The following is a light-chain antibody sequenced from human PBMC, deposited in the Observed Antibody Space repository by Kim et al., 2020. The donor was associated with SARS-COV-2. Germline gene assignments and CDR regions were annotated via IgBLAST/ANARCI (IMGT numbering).Light chain of an antibody. V-gene: IGLV3-19*01. J-gene: IGLJ3*02. CDR3: NSRDSSGNCV. Sequence: SSELTQDPAVSVALGQTVRITCQGDSLRSYYASWXQQKPGQAPVLVIYGKNNRPSGIPDRFSGSSSGNTASLTITGAQAEDEADYYCNSRDSSGNCVFGG. CDR2: GKN. CDR1: SLRSYY.